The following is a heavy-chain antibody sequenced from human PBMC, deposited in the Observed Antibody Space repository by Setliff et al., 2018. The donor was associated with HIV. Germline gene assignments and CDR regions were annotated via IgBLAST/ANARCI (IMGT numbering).Heavy chain of an antibody. CDR2: ISTSGNT. CDR3: ARGKKGFDP. CDR1: GGSISNYY. V-gene: IGHV4-4*08. Sequence: SETLSLTCTVSGGSISNYYWSWIRQPPGKGLEWIGYISTSGNTDYNPSLKSRVTMSVDTAKNQFSLKLTSVTAADTAVYYCARGKKGFDPWGQGTLVTVSS. J-gene: IGHJ5*02.